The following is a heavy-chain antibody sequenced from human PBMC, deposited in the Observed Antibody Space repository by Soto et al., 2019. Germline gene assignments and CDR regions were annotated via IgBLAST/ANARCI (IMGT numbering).Heavy chain of an antibody. Sequence: GASVKVSCKASGYTFTSYYMHWVRQAPGQGLEWMGIINLSGGSTSYAQKFQGRVTMTRDTSTSTVYMELSSLRSEDTAVYYCVTMIEVHPFWAQGTMVTGSS. D-gene: IGHD3-22*01. V-gene: IGHV1-46*03. CDR2: INLSGGST. CDR3: VTMIEVHPF. J-gene: IGHJ3*01. CDR1: GYTFTSYY.